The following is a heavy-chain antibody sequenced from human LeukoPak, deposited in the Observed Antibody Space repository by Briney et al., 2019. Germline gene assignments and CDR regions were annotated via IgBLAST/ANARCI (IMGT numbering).Heavy chain of an antibody. J-gene: IGHJ3*02. CDR1: GYTFTSYG. D-gene: IGHD2-15*01. CDR3: ARLYCSGGSCVDAFDI. V-gene: IGHV1-18*01. Sequence: ASVKVSCNASGYTFTSYGISWVRQAPGQGLEWMGWISAYNGNTNYAQKLQGRVTMTTDTSTSTAYMELRSLRSDDTAVYYCARLYCSGGSCVDAFDIWGQGTMVTVSS. CDR2: ISAYNGNT.